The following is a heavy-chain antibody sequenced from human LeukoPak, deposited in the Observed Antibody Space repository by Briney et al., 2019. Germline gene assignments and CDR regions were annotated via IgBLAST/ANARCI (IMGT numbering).Heavy chain of an antibody. CDR3: AREDYGGVHFDY. Sequence: PGGSLRLSCAASGFTFSRNAMHWVRQAPGKGLEWVAVISYDGSNIHYADSVKGRFTISRDNSKNTLYLQMNSLRAEDTAMYYCAREDYGGVHFDYWGQGTLVTVSS. J-gene: IGHJ4*02. CDR1: GFTFSRNA. CDR2: ISYDGSNI. V-gene: IGHV3-30-3*01. D-gene: IGHD4-23*01.